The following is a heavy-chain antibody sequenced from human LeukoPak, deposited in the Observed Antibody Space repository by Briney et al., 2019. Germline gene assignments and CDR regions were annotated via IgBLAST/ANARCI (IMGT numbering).Heavy chain of an antibody. CDR2: ISYDGSNK. V-gene: IGHV3-30-3*01. D-gene: IGHD3-10*01. CDR3: ARDKSPYYGSGSSTPFDP. Sequence: GRSLRLSCAASGFTFSSYAMHWVRQAPGKGLEWVAVISYDGSNKYYADSVKGRFTISRDNSKNTLYLQMNSLRAEDTAVYYCARDKSPYYGSGSSTPFDPWGQGTLVTVSS. CDR1: GFTFSSYA. J-gene: IGHJ5*02.